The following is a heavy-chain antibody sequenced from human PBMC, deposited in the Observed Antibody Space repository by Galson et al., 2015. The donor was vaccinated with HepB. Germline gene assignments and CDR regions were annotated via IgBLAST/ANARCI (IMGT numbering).Heavy chain of an antibody. CDR3: AKDPSHPTTVTTEGDY. CDR1: GFTFSSYA. D-gene: IGHD4-17*01. J-gene: IGHJ4*02. CDR2: ISGSGGST. Sequence: SLRLSCAASGFTFSSYAMSWVRQAPGKGLEWVSAISGSGGSTYYADSVKGRFTISRDNSKNTLYLQMNSLRAEDTAVYYCAKDPSHPTTVTTEGDYWGQGTLVTVSS. V-gene: IGHV3-23*01.